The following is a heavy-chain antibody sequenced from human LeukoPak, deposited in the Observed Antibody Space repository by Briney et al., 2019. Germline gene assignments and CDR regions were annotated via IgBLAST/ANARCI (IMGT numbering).Heavy chain of an antibody. CDR1: GSSISSYY. Sequence: SGTLSLTCTVSGSSISSYYLSWIRQPPGKGLEWIWRIYSSGSTNYNPSLKSRVTMSVDTSKNQFCLKLSSVTAADTAVYYCAKEFIVVVPAASRLYYYYMDVWGKGTTVTISS. J-gene: IGHJ6*03. CDR2: IYSSGST. V-gene: IGHV4-4*07. CDR3: AKEFIVVVPAASRLYYYYMDV. D-gene: IGHD2-2*01.